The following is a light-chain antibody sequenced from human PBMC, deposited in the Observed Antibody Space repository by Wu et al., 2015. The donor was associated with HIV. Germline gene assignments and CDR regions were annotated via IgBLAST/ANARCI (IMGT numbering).Light chain of an antibody. CDR3: QQYDNSRVT. CDR2: GVS. Sequence: EIVLTQSPGTLSLSPGERATLSCRASQSVSSNYLAWYQQKPGQAPRLVIYGVSSRATGIPDRFSGSGSGTDFTLTISRLEPEGFAVYYCQQYDNSRVTFGQGTKVEIK. CDR1: QSVSSNY. V-gene: IGKV3-20*01. J-gene: IGKJ1*01.